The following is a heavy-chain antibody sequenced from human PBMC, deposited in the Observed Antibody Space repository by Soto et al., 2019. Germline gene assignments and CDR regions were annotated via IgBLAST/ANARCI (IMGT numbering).Heavy chain of an antibody. Sequence: SETLSLTCTVSGASISSSGYYWSWVRQPPGKGLEWIGYIFHSGSAYYNPSLKSRVTISVDTSKNRFSLKLTSVTAADTAVFYCARYTFGHDREYHYAMDVWGQGTTVTVSS. CDR3: ARYTFGHDREYHYAMDV. D-gene: IGHD3-10*02. CDR1: GASISSSGYY. CDR2: IFHSGSA. V-gene: IGHV4-30-4*01. J-gene: IGHJ6*02.